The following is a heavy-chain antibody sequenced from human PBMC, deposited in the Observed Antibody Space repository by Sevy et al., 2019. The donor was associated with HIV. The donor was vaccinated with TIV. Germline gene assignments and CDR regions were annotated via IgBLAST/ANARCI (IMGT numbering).Heavy chain of an antibody. CDR2: IWYDGRTE. CDR1: GFTFRSFS. J-gene: IGHJ5*01. Sequence: GWSLRLSCVASGFTFRSFSMHWVRQAPGKGLEWVAAIWYDGRTERYADSVQGRFTISRDNSKKTLYLQMNSLRDEDTAIYYCARDAARVIVPTAGFDSWGQGTLVTVSS. D-gene: IGHD1-1*01. V-gene: IGHV3-33*01. CDR3: ARDAARVIVPTAGFDS.